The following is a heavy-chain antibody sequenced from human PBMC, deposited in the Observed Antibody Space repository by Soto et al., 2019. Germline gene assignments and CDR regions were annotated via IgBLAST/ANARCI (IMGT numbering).Heavy chain of an antibody. CDR2: IIPILGIA. D-gene: IGHD4-17*01. J-gene: IGHJ3*02. CDR3: ARGGVGRSATVTTWGLIDAFDI. Sequence: QVQLVQSGAEVKKPGSSLKVSCKASGGTFSSYTISWVRQAPGQGLEWMGRIIPILGIANYAQKFQGRVTITADKSTSTAYMELSSLRSEDTAVYYCARGGVGRSATVTTWGLIDAFDIWGQGTMVTVSS. CDR1: GGTFSSYT. V-gene: IGHV1-69*02.